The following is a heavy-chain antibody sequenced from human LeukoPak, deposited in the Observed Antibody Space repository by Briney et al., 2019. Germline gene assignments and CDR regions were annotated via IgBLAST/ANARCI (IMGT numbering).Heavy chain of an antibody. Sequence: ASVTVSFKASGHTFTAYYVHWVRQAPGQGPEWMGWIHPNSGGTKCAQSFQGRVTMTRDTSITTAYMELSSLRSDDTAVYYCARGDIYWDYWGQGTQVTVSS. CDR3: ARGDIYWDY. J-gene: IGHJ4*02. D-gene: IGHD2-15*01. V-gene: IGHV1-2*02. CDR1: GHTFTAYY. CDR2: IHPNSGGT.